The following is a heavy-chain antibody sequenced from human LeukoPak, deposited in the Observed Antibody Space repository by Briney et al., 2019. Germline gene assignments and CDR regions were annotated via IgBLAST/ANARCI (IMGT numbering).Heavy chain of an antibody. Sequence: PSETLSLTCAVSGGSIRSSSYNWGWIRQPPGKGLELIGSIHYTGSTYYNPSLKSRVTISVDTSNNQFSLKLTSVTAADTAVYYCARDSIHDYGEYFDYWGQGTLVTVSS. J-gene: IGHJ4*02. CDR2: IHYTGST. CDR1: GGSIRSSSYN. CDR3: ARDSIHDYGEYFDY. V-gene: IGHV4-39*07. D-gene: IGHD4-17*01.